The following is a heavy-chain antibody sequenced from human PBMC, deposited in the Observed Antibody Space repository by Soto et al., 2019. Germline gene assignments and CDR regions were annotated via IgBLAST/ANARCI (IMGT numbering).Heavy chain of an antibody. V-gene: IGHV1-18*01. D-gene: IGHD1-26*01. CDR3: AVTILGATIDVMDV. Sequence: ASVKVSCKASGYTFTSYGISWVRQAPGQGLERMGWISAYNGNTNYAQKLQGRVTMTTDTSTSTAYMELRSLRSDDTVVYYWAVTILGATIDVMDVWGQGTTVTVSS. CDR1: GYTFTSYG. J-gene: IGHJ6*02. CDR2: ISAYNGNT.